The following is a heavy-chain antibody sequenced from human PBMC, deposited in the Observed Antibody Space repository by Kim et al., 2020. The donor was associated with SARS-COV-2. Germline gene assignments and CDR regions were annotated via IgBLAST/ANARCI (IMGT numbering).Heavy chain of an antibody. CDR3: VREPAN. J-gene: IGHJ4*02. V-gene: IGHV3-11*01. Sequence: RNGVSMRDADPVNGRFSISRDNAKKSLSLQMNSLAPEDTAVYYCVREPANWGQGTLVTVSS. CDR2: RNGVSM.